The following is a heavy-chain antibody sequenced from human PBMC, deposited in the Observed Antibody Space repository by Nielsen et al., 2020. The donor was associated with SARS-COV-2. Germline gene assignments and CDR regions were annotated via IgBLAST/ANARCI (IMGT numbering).Heavy chain of an antibody. CDR1: GYTFTNFG. D-gene: IGHD2-2*01. CDR3: ARGCRSTPWYDFDS. CDR2: ISPDDDDT. Sequence: ASVKVSCKASGYTFTNFGISWVRQAPGQGLEWMGWISPDDDDTYFAQKFPGRVTMTTDTSTNTAYMDLTSLTSDDTAVYYCARGCRSTPWYDFDSWGQGTLVTVSS. J-gene: IGHJ4*02. V-gene: IGHV1-18*01.